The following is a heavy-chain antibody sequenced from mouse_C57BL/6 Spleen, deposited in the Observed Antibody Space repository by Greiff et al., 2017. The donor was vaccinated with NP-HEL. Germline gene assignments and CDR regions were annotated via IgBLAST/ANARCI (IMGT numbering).Heavy chain of an antibody. CDR2: IHPNSGST. D-gene: IGHD2-3*01. CDR3: AREGDDGYYVRAFAY. V-gene: IGHV1-64*01. J-gene: IGHJ3*01. Sequence: QVQLKQPGAELVKPGASVKLSCKASGYTFTSYWMHWVKQRPGQGLEWIGMIHPNSGSTNYNEKFKSKATLTVDKSSSTAYMQLSSLTSEDSAVYYCAREGDDGYYVRAFAYWGQGTLVTVSA. CDR1: GYTFTSYW.